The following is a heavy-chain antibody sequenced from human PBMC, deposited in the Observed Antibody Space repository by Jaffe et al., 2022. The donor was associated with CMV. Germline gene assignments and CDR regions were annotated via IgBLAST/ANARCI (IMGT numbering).Heavy chain of an antibody. Sequence: EVQLVESGGGLVKPGGSLRLSCAASGFTFSNAWMSWVRQAPGKGLEWVGRIKSKTDGGTTDYAAPVKGRFTISRDDSKNTLYLQMNSLKTEDTAVYYCTTDSTSTSYSSSWSGGGGMDVWGQGTTVTVSS. CDR2: IKSKTDGGTT. J-gene: IGHJ6*02. V-gene: IGHV3-15*01. CDR1: GFTFSNAW. CDR3: TTDSTSTSYSSSWSGGGGMDV. D-gene: IGHD6-13*01.